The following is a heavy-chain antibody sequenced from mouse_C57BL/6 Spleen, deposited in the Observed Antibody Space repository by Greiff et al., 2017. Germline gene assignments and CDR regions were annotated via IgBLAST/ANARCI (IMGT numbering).Heavy chain of an antibody. CDR2: ISSGSSTI. D-gene: IGHD2-4*01. Sequence: DVKVEESGGGLVKPGGSLKLSCAASGFTFSDYGMHWVRQAPEKGLEWVAYISSGSSTIYYADTVKGRFTISRDNAKNTLFLQMTSLRSEDTAMYYCAIYDYDEAWFAYWGQGTLVTVSA. J-gene: IGHJ3*01. CDR1: GFTFSDYG. V-gene: IGHV5-17*01. CDR3: AIYDYDEAWFAY.